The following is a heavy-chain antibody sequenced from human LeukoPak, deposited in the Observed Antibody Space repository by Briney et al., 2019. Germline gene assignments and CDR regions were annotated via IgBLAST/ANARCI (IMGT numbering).Heavy chain of an antibody. CDR1: GFTFSGNG. Sequence: PGGSLRLSCAASGFTFSGNGMHWVRQAPGKGLEWVAFIQYSGRTQYYADSVKGRFTISRDNSKNTLYLQMNSLRAEDTAVYYCASHGREILHYFDYWGQGTLVTVSS. V-gene: IGHV3-30*02. CDR2: IQYSGRTQ. J-gene: IGHJ4*02. CDR3: ASHGREILHYFDY. D-gene: IGHD1-26*01.